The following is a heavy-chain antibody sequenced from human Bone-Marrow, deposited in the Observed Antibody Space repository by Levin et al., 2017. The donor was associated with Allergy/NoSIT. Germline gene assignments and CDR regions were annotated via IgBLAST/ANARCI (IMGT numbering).Heavy chain of an antibody. V-gene: IGHV1-69*04. D-gene: IGHD3-22*01. CDR1: GGTFSSYT. CDR3: ARDRYYYDSSGSPYNWFDP. CDR2: IIPILGIA. Sequence: KISCKASGGTFSSYTISWVRQAPGQGLEWMGRIIPILGIANYAQKFQGRVTITADKSTSTAYMELSSLRSEDTAVYYCARDRYYYDSSGSPYNWFDPWGQGTLVTVSS. J-gene: IGHJ5*02.